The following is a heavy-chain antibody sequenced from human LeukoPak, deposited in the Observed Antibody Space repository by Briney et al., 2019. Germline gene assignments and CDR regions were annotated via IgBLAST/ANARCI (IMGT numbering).Heavy chain of an antibody. J-gene: IGHJ6*02. V-gene: IGHV3-23*01. CDR1: GFTFSSYA. Sequence: GGSLRLSCAASGFTFSSYAMSWVRQAPGKGLEWVSAISGSGGSTYYADSVKGRFTISRDNSKNTLYLQMNSLRAEDTAVYYCARDFRLDYYYGMDVWGQGTTVTVSS. CDR3: ARDFRLDYYYGMDV. CDR2: ISGSGGST.